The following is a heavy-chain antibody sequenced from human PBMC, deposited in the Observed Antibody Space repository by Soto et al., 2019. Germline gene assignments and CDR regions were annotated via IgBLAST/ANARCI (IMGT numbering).Heavy chain of an antibody. J-gene: IGHJ4*02. CDR1: GFTFSSYE. V-gene: IGHV3-48*03. D-gene: IGHD3-22*01. CDR3: AKPSSSGFTYSFDY. CDR2: ISSGGTTI. Sequence: GGSLRLSCAAPGFTFSSYEMNWVRQAPGKGLEWVSYISSGGTTIYYADSVKGRFTISRDNSKNTLYLQMNSLRAEDTAVYYCAKPSSSGFTYSFDYWGQGTLVTVSS.